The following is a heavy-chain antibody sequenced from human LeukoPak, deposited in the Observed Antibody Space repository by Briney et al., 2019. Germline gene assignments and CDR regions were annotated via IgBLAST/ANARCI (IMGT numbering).Heavy chain of an antibody. D-gene: IGHD3-3*01. CDR1: GFTFSSYA. CDR2: ISGSGGST. Sequence: GGSLRLSCAASGFTFSSYAMSWVRQAPGKGLEWVSAISGSGGSTYYADSMKARFTISRDNSKNTLYLQMNSLRAEDTAVYYCAKVGGAIFGVVIRGYFDYWGQGTLVTVSS. CDR3: AKVGGAIFGVVIRGYFDY. J-gene: IGHJ4*02. V-gene: IGHV3-23*01.